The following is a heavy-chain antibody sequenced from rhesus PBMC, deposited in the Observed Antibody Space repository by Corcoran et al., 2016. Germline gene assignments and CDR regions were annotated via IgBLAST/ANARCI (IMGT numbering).Heavy chain of an antibody. CDR1: GYSISSGYG. V-gene: IGHV4-127*01. CDR2: IGGSRGST. Sequence: QVQLQESGPGLVKPSETLSLTCAVSGYSISSGYGWSWSRQPPGKGLEWIGDIGGSRGSTNSNPSLRSRVTISKDASKNQFSLKLSSVTAADTAVYYCARRSSYWYFDLWGPGTPITISS. CDR3: ARRSSYWYFDL. D-gene: IGHD4-29*01. J-gene: IGHJ2*01.